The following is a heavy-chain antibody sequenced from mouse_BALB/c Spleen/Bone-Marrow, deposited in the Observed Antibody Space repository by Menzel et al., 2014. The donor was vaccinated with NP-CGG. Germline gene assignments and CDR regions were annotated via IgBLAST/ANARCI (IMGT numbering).Heavy chain of an antibody. V-gene: IGHV1S81*02. J-gene: IGHJ4*01. CDR3: ARLIYGSSYIVDF. CDR2: INPSNGRT. D-gene: IGHD1-1*01. Sequence: VQRVESGAELVKPGASVKLSRKASGYTFTGYWMHWVKQRPGQGLEWIGEINPSNGRTNYNEKFKSMATLTVDKSSSTAYMQLSSLTSEDSADFYCARLIYGSSYIVDFWGQGTSVTVSS. CDR1: GYTFTGYW.